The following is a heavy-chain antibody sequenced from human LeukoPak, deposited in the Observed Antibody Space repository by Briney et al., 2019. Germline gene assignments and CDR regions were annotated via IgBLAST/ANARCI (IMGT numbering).Heavy chain of an antibody. D-gene: IGHD3-16*01. CDR1: GDSISSSSYY. Sequence: PSETLSLTCTVSGDSISSSSYYWGWIRQPPGKGLEWIGSIYYSGSTYYNPSLKSRVTISVDTSKNQFSLKLSSVTAADTAVYYCARCYVWGSLNYFDYWGQGTLVTVSS. CDR2: IYYSGST. CDR3: ARCYVWGSLNYFDY. V-gene: IGHV4-39*07. J-gene: IGHJ4*02.